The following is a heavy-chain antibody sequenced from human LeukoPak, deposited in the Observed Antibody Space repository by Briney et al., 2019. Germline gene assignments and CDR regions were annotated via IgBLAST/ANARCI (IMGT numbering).Heavy chain of an antibody. CDR3: ARDYRMAAAGIFHF. V-gene: IGHV1-18*01. J-gene: IGHJ4*02. CDR2: ISGYNANT. Sequence: ASVKVSCKASGYKFINYGISWVRQAPGQGLEWMGWISGYNANTNYAEKFQGRVTMTTDTSTSTAYMELRSLTSDDTAIYYCARDYRMAAAGIFHFWGQGTLVTVSS. CDR1: GYKFINYG. D-gene: IGHD6-13*01.